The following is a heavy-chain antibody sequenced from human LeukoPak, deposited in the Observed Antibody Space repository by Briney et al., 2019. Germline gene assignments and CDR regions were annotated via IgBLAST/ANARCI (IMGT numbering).Heavy chain of an antibody. J-gene: IGHJ4*02. CDR2: SQTTKPNSCTT. CDR1: GFAITDHH. V-gene: IGHV3-72*01. D-gene: IGHD6-13*01. CDR3: ARVVTTSSGWYHFDI. Sequence: PGGSLRLSCAASGFAITDHHMDWVRQAPGKGMEWVGRSQTTKPNSCTTEYAASVKGRFTISRDDSKNSLYLQLNSLKTEDTAVYYCARVVTTSSGWYHFDIWGQGTLFTVFS.